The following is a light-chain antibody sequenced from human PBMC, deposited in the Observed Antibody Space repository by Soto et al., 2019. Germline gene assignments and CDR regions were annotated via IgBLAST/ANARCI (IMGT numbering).Light chain of an antibody. Sequence: YELTHPPPVSLAPEQTARITCAADNIGSKSVHWYQQKPGQAPVLVVYDDSDRPSGIPERFSGSNSGNTATLTISRVEAGDEADYYCQVWDNSSDLYVFGSGTKVTVL. CDR3: QVWDNSSDLYV. CDR2: DDS. CDR1: NIGSKS. J-gene: IGLJ1*01. V-gene: IGLV3-21*02.